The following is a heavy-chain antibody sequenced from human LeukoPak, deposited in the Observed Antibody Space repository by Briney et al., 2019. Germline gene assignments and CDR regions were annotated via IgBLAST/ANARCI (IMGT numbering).Heavy chain of an antibody. D-gene: IGHD2-21*02. CDR3: AKGVQVVTATHFDY. V-gene: IGHV3-23*01. CDR2: ISGSGGST. CDR1: GFTFSSYA. J-gene: IGHJ4*02. Sequence: GGSLRLSCAASGFTFSSYAMSWVRQAPGKGLEWVSAISGSGGSTHYADSVKGRFTISRDNSKNTLYLQMNSLRAEDTAVYYCAKGVQVVTATHFDYWGQGTLVTVSS.